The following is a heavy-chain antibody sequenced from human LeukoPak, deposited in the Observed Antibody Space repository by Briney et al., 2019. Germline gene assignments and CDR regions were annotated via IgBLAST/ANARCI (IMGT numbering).Heavy chain of an antibody. V-gene: IGHV4-39*07. CDR1: GGSISSSSYY. Sequence: KASETLSLTCTVSGGSISSSSYYWGWIRQPPGKGLEWIGSIYYSGSTYYNPSLKSRVTISVDTSKNQFSLKLSSVTAADTAVYYCARGTNVDTAMPYYYYYMDVWGKGTTVTVSS. D-gene: IGHD5-18*01. J-gene: IGHJ6*03. CDR2: IYYSGST. CDR3: ARGTNVDTAMPYYYYYMDV.